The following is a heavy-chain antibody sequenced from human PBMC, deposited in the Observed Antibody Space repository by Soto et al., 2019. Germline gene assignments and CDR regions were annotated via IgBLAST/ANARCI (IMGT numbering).Heavy chain of an antibody. V-gene: IGHV3-30-3*01. CDR1: GFTFSSYA. D-gene: IGHD6-6*01. J-gene: IGHJ6*02. Sequence: GGSLRLSCAASGFTFSSYAMHWVRQAPGKGLEWVAVISYDGSNKYYADSVKGRFTISRDNSKNTLYLQMNSLRAEDTAVYYCARDWWGDSSSSEAYYYYGMDVWGQGTTVTVSS. CDR2: ISYDGSNK. CDR3: ARDWWGDSSSSEAYYYYGMDV.